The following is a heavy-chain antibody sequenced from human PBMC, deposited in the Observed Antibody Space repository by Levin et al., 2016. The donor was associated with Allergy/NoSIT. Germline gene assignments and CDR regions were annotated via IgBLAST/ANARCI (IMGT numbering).Heavy chain of an antibody. CDR2: VCTSGST. V-gene: IGHV4-4*07. D-gene: IGHD5-12*01. CDR3: AINPPWPLEFLHD. J-gene: IGHJ1*01. Sequence: WIRQPPGKGLEWIGRVCTSGSTHYNPSLRSRVTMSVEMSKNQFSLKLSSVTAADTAVYYCAINPPWPLEFLHDWGRGTLVTVSS.